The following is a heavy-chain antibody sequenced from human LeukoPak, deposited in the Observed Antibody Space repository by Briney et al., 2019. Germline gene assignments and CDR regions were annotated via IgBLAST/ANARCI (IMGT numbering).Heavy chain of an antibody. CDR2: TYYSGST. CDR3: ARFIVVVPAARDAFDI. D-gene: IGHD2-2*01. CDR1: GGSISSYY. J-gene: IGHJ3*02. V-gene: IGHV4-59*12. Sequence: SETLSLTCTVSGGSISSYYWSWIRQPPGKGLEWIGYTYYSGSTNYNPSLKSRVTISVDRSKNQFSLKLSSVTAADTAVYYCARFIVVVPAARDAFDIWGQGTMVTVSS.